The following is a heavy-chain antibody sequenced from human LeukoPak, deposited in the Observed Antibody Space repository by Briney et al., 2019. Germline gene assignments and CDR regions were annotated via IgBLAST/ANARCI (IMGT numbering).Heavy chain of an antibody. CDR1: GFTFSSYS. Sequence: PGGSLRLSCAASGFTFSSYSMNWVRQAPEKGLEWVSSISSSSSYIYYADSVKGRFTISRDNAKNSLYLQMNSLRAEDTAVYYCARDLLTGWGSGGFDYWGQGTLVTVSS. J-gene: IGHJ4*02. V-gene: IGHV3-21*01. CDR2: ISSSSSYI. D-gene: IGHD7-27*01. CDR3: ARDLLTGWGSGGFDY.